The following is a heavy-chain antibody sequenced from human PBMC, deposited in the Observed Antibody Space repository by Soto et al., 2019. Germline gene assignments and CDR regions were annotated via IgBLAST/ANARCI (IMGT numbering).Heavy chain of an antibody. CDR2: IIPILGIA. D-gene: IGHD1-7*01. Sequence: SVKVACKASGGTFSSYTISWVRQATGQGLEWMGRIIPILGIANYAQKFQGRVTITADKSTSTAYMELSSLRSEDTAVYYCARGVRATGTTGYYYYMDVWGKGTTVTVSS. CDR3: ARGVRATGTTGYYYYMDV. J-gene: IGHJ6*03. V-gene: IGHV1-69*02. CDR1: GGTFSSYT.